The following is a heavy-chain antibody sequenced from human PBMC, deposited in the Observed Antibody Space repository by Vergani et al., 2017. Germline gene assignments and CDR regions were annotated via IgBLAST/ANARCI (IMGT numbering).Heavy chain of an antibody. CDR3: VKDTGIKLWQNFEL. CDR1: GFVFDEYA. J-gene: IGHJ4*02. D-gene: IGHD3-16*01. Sequence: EVQLVTSGGGLVQPGGSLRLSCAASGFVFDEYALHWVRQSPGKGLEWVSGISWNRGKIAYADSVKGRFTISRDTAKKSLYLQMNNLRPEDTAFYYCVKDTGIKLWQNFELWGQGILVTVSS. CDR2: ISWNRGKI. V-gene: IGHV3-9*01.